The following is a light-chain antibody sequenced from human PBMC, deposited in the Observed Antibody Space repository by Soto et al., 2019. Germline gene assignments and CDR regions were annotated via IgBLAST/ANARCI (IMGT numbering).Light chain of an antibody. V-gene: IGKV1-5*01. J-gene: IGKJ1*01. CDR1: QSISTW. CDR2: DAY. CDR3: QKYSIYQWK. Sequence: DIQMPPSPSTLSASVVYRFHITCRASQSISTWLAWYQQKPGKAHKVMIFDAYSLESGVKSRFSGSGSATEFTLTIRSLQPDDFATYYCQKYSIYQWKCGQGTTGDLK.